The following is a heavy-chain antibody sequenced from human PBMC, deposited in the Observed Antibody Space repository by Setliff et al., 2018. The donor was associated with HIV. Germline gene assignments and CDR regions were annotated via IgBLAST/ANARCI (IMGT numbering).Heavy chain of an antibody. V-gene: IGHV3-33*01. CDR3: ATDQQWLAQGWGGPHY. J-gene: IGHJ4*02. Sequence: LRLSCAASGFTFRTYGMHWVRQAPGQGLESVAVIWYDGTNKRYGDSVKGRFTISRDNSKSTLFLQMNTLRAEDTAVYYCATDQQWLAQGWGGPHYWGQGTLVTVSS. CDR1: GFTFRTYG. CDR2: IWYDGTNK. D-gene: IGHD6-19*01.